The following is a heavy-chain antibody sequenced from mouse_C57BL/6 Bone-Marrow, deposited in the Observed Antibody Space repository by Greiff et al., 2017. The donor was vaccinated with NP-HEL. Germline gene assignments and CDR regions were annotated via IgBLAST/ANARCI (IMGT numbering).Heavy chain of an antibody. Sequence: QVHVKQSGAELAKPGASVKLSCKASGYTFTSYWMHWVKQRPGQGLEWIGYINPSSGYTKYNQKFKDKATLTADKSSSTAYMQLSSLTYEDSAVYYCARDGSRTYYAMDYWGQGTSVTVSS. V-gene: IGHV1-7*01. J-gene: IGHJ4*01. CDR1: GYTFTSYW. D-gene: IGHD1-1*01. CDR3: ARDGSRTYYAMDY. CDR2: INPSSGYT.